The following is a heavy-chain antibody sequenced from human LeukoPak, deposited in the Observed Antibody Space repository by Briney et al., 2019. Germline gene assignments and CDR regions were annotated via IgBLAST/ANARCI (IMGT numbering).Heavy chain of an antibody. CDR3: ARLSFFRGSYVFDY. J-gene: IGHJ4*02. Sequence: IPSETLSLTCTVSGGSISSYYWSWIRQPPGKGLEWIGYIYYSGSTNYNPSLKSRVTISVDTSKNQFSLKLSSVTAADTAVYYCARLSFFRGSYVFDYWGQGTLVTVSS. CDR2: IYYSGST. CDR1: GGSISSYY. D-gene: IGHD1-26*01. V-gene: IGHV4-59*01.